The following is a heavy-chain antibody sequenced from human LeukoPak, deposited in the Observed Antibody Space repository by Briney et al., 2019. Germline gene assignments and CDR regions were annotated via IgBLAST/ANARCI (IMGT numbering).Heavy chain of an antibody. CDR2: IYYSGNT. CDR1: GGSITSTGYY. D-gene: IGHD6-13*01. CDR3: ARDRRASSSLDPYYYYGMDV. J-gene: IGHJ6*02. Sequence: PSETLSLTCTVSGGSITSTGYYWGWIRQPPGKELEWIGIIYYSGNTYYNPSLKSRVTISVDTSKNQFSLKLSSVTAADTAVYYCARDRRASSSLDPYYYYGMDVWGQGTTVTVSS. V-gene: IGHV4-39*07.